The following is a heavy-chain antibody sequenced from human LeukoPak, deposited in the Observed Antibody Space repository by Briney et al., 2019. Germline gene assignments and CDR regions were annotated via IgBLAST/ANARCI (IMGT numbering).Heavy chain of an antibody. CDR2: ISAYNGNT. CDR3: ARLRVPAAIGSGWPDY. D-gene: IGHD2-2*01. CDR1: GYTFTSYG. J-gene: IGHJ4*02. Sequence: ASVKVSCKASGYTFTSYGISWVRQAPGQGLEWMGWISAYNGNTSYAQKLQGRVTMTTDTSTSTAYMELRSLRSDDTAVYYCARLRVPAAIGSGWPDYWGQGTLVTVSS. V-gene: IGHV1-18*04.